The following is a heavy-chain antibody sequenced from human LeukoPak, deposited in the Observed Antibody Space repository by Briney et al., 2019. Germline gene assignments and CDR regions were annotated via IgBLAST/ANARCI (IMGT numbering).Heavy chain of an antibody. V-gene: IGHV3-21*01. CDR1: GFTFSSYS. D-gene: IGHD5-12*01. CDR3: ARGPSGYHNT. Sequence: KAGGSLRLSCAASGFTFSSYSMNWVRQAPGKGLEWVSSISSSSSYIYYADSVKGRFTISRDNAKNSLYLQMNSRRAEDTAVYYCARGPSGYHNTGGQGTLVTVSS. J-gene: IGHJ4*02. CDR2: ISSSSSYI.